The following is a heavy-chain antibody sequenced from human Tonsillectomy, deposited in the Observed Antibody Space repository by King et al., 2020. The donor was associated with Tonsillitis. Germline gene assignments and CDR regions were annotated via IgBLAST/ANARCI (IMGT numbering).Heavy chain of an antibody. D-gene: IGHD1-1*01. J-gene: IGHJ2*01. CDR2: IYYSGST. CDR3: ARRETDFTWYFDL. CDR1: GGSISSGDYY. V-gene: IGHV4-30-4*01. Sequence: QVQLQESGPGLVKPSQTLSLTCSVSGGSISSGDYYWSWIRQPPGKGLEWIGYIYYSGSTFYNASLKSRITISVDTSKNQFSLKLSSVTAADTAVYYCARRETDFTWYFDLWGRGTLVTVSS.